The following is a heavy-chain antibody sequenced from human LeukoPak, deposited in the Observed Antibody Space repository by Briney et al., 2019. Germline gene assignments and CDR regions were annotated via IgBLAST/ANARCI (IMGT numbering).Heavy chain of an antibody. J-gene: IGHJ3*02. Sequence: SGTLSLTCTVYGGSISSYYWSWIRQPAGKGLEWIGRIYTSGSTNYNPSLKSRVTMSVDTSKNQFSLKLSSVTAADTAVYYCARYSPARAFDIWGQGTMVTLSS. V-gene: IGHV4-59*10. CDR2: IYTSGST. CDR1: GGSISSYY. CDR3: ARYSPARAFDI.